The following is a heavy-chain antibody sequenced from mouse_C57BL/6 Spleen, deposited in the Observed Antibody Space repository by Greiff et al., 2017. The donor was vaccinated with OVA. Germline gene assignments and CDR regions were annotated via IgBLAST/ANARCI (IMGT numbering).Heavy chain of an antibody. CDR1: GYSFTDYN. D-gene: IGHD1-1*01. CDR2: INPNYGTT. V-gene: IGHV1-39*01. Sequence: LQESGPELVKPGASVKISCKASGYSFTDYNMNWVKQSNGKSLEWIGVINPNYGTTSYNQKFKGKATLTVDQSSSTAYMQLNSLTSEDSAVYYCARGSYYYGSSWNYYAMDYWGQGTSVTVSS. J-gene: IGHJ4*01. CDR3: ARGSYYYGSSWNYYAMDY.